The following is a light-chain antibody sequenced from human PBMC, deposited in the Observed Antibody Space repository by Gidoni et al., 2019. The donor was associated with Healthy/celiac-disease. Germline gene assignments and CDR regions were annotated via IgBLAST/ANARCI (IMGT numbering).Light chain of an antibody. CDR2: GAT. J-gene: IGKJ4*01. V-gene: IGKV3-20*01. CDR3: QQYGSL. CDR1: QSVSSSY. Sequence: EIVLTQSPGTLSLSPGERATLSCRASQSVSSSYLDWYQQKPGQPPRLLISGATSRATGIPDRFSGSVSGTDFTLTISRLEPEDFAVYYCQQYGSLFGGGTKVEIK.